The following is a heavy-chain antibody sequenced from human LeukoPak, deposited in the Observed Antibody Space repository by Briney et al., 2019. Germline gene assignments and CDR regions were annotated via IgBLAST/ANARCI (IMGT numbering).Heavy chain of an antibody. D-gene: IGHD3-3*01. CDR3: ASIVEGSGYPWDY. CDR1: XYTFTSYY. J-gene: IGHJ4*02. V-gene: IGHV1-46*01. CDR2: INPSGGST. Sequence: ASVXVXXKXSXYTFTSYYMHXXRQAPGQGLXXXGIINPSGGSTSYAQKFQGRVTMTRDTSTSTVYMELSSLRSEDTAVYYCASIVEGSGYPWDYWGQGTLVTVSS.